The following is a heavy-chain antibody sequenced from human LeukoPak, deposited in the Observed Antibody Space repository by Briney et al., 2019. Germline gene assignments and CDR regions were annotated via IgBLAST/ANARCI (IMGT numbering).Heavy chain of an antibody. J-gene: IGHJ4*02. V-gene: IGHV3-48*01. D-gene: IGHD6-6*01. CDR1: GFTFSSYS. CDR2: ISSSSSTI. Sequence: GGSLRLSCAASGFTFSSYSMNWVRQAPGKGLEWVSYISSSSSTIYYADSVKGRFTISRDNSKNTLYLQMNSLRAEDTAVYYCASDEYITPSYYFDYWGQGTLVTVSS. CDR3: ASDEYITPSYYFDY.